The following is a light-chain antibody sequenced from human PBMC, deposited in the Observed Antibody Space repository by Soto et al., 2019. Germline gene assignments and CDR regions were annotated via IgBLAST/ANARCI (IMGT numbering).Light chain of an antibody. Sequence: EIVLTQSPGTLSLSPGERATLSCRTSQSVSSSYLAWYQQKPGQAPRLLIYGASSRATGIPDRFSGSGSGTDLHLTISRLEPEDFAVYYCQQYVSSPQTFGQGTKVEIK. CDR1: QSVSSSY. V-gene: IGKV3-20*01. CDR3: QQYVSSPQT. CDR2: GAS. J-gene: IGKJ1*01.